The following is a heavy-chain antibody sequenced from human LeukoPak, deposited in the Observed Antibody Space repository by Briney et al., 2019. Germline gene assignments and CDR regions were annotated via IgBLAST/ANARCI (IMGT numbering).Heavy chain of an antibody. D-gene: IGHD3-22*01. J-gene: IGHJ4*02. CDR3: ARFDSSGYYFDY. V-gene: IGHV4-30-2*01. CDR1: GGSISSGGYS. Sequence: SQTLSLTCAVSGGSISSGGYSWSWLRQPPGKGLEWIGYIYHSGSTYYNPSLKSRVTISVDRSKNQFSLKLSSVTAADTAVYYCARFDSSGYYFDYWGQGTLVTVSS. CDR2: IYHSGST.